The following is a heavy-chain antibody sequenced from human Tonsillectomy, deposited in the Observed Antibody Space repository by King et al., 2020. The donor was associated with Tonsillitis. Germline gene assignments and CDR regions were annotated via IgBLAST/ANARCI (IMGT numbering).Heavy chain of an antibody. CDR1: GFSVSHNY. CDR2: INSGGST. CDR3: ARDTSHPGYYDY. V-gene: IGHV3-53*04. D-gene: IGHD3-22*01. Sequence: VQLVESGGGLVQPGGSLRLSCAASGFSVSHNYMSWVRQAPGKGLEWVSVINSGGSTNYADSVKGRFTISRHNSENTVYLQMNSLRAEDTAVYYCARDTSHPGYYDYWGQGTLVTVSS. J-gene: IGHJ4*02.